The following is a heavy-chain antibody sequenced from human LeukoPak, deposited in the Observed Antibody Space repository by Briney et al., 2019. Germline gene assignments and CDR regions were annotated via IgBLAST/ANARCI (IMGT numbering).Heavy chain of an antibody. CDR3: AREFSIGYYDSSGYYYSWYWFDP. D-gene: IGHD3-22*01. J-gene: IGHJ5*02. V-gene: IGHV4-61*02. CDR1: GGSISSGSYY. Sequence: SETLSLTCTVSGGSISSGSYYWSWIRQPAGKGLEWIGRIYTSGSTNYNPSLKSRVTISVDTSKNQFSLKLSSVTAADTAVYYCAREFSIGYYDSSGYYYSWYWFDPWGQGTLVTVSS. CDR2: IYTSGST.